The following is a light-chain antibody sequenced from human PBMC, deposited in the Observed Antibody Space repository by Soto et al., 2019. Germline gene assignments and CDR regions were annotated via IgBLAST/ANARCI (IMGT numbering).Light chain of an antibody. CDR1: NSNIGRYS. V-gene: IGLV1-44*01. Sequence: QSALTQPPSLSGTPGQRVTISCSGSNSNIGRYSVNWYQHLPGTAPKILIYSDDERPSGVPDLFSGSKSGTSGSLAISGLQSEDEAEYYCAAWDDNLNGPLFGGGTKLTVL. CDR3: AAWDDNLNGPL. CDR2: SDD. J-gene: IGLJ3*02.